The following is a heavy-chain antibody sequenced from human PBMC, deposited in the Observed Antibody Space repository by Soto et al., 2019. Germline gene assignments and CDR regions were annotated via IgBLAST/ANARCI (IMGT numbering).Heavy chain of an antibody. CDR2: INAGNGNT. CDR3: AKDYYDSSGYYPPALLFDY. Sequence: QVQLVQSGAEVKKPGASVKVSYKASGYTFTSYAMHWVRQAPGQRLEWMGWINAGNGNTKYSQKFQGRVTITRDTSASTAYMELSSLRSEDTAVYYCAKDYYDSSGYYPPALLFDYWGQGTLVTVSS. J-gene: IGHJ4*02. D-gene: IGHD3-22*01. CDR1: GYTFTSYA. V-gene: IGHV1-3*01.